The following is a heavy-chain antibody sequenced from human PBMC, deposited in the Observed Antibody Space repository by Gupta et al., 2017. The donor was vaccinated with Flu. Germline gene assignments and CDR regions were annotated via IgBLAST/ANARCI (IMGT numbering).Heavy chain of an antibody. D-gene: IGHD3-22*01. J-gene: IGHJ4*02. Sequence: EVQLVQSGAEVKKPGESLKISCKVSGYSFTRYWIGWVRQMPGKGLEWMGIIYPGDSDTRYSPSFQGQVTISADKSISTAYLQWSSLKASDTAMYYCARLIDGGYYYDSSLGYWGQGTLVTVSS. CDR2: IYPGDSDT. V-gene: IGHV5-51*01. CDR1: GYSFTRYW. CDR3: ARLIDGGYYYDSSLGY.